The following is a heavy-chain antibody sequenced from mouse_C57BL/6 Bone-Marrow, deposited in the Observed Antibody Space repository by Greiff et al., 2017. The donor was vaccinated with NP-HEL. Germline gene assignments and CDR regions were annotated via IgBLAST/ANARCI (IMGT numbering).Heavy chain of an antibody. CDR2: INPSSGYT. J-gene: IGHJ3*01. CDR1: GYTFTSYG. V-gene: IGHV1-7*01. D-gene: IGHD2-4*01. CDR3: DSGTILGLRGGWFAY. Sequence: VQLQQSGAELAKPGASVKLSCKASGYTFTSYGMHWVKQRPGQGLEWIGYINPSSGYTNYNQKFKDKATLTADKSSSTAYMKLSSLTSEDSADYYCDSGTILGLRGGWFAYWGQGTLVTVSA.